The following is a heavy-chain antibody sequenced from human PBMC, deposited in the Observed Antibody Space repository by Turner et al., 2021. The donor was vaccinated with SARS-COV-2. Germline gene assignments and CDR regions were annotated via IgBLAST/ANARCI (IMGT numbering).Heavy chain of an antibody. CDR3: ARSELGLFFDY. J-gene: IGHJ4*02. Sequence: EVQLVESGGGSVQPGGSLRLSCAASGFTFSSYWMSWVRQAPGKGLEWVANIDQDRSEKYYVGSVKGRFTISRDNAKNSLYLQVNSLRAEDTAVYYCARSELGLFFDYWGQGTLVTVSS. D-gene: IGHD7-27*01. CDR2: IDQDRSEK. V-gene: IGHV3-7*01. CDR1: GFTFSSYW.